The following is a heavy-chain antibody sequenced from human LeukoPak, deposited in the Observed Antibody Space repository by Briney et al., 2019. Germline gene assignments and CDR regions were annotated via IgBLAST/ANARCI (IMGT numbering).Heavy chain of an antibody. J-gene: IGHJ4*02. D-gene: IGHD3-22*01. Sequence: GGSLRLSCAASGLTFSSYAMSWVRQAPGKGLEWVSGINWNGGSTGYADSVKGRFTISRDNAKNSLYLQMNSLRAEDTALYYCARRPYYYDSSGYYYFDYWGQGTLVTVSS. CDR2: INWNGGST. CDR1: GLTFSSYA. V-gene: IGHV3-20*04. CDR3: ARRPYYYDSSGYYYFDY.